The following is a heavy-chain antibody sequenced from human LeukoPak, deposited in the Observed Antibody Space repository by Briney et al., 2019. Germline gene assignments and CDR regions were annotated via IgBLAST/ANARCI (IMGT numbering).Heavy chain of an antibody. D-gene: IGHD2-8*01. CDR3: ARDTPHQVYDNGWYRLYY. J-gene: IGHJ4*02. V-gene: IGHV3-33*08. CDR1: GFTFSTYG. Sequence: PGRSLRLSCVASGFTFSTYGMNWFRQAPGKGLEWVAIIWHDGSKRYYGDSVKGRFTISRDNSKNTLYLQINSLRVEDTALYYCARDTPHQVYDNGWYRLYYWGQGTLVTVSS. CDR2: IWHDGSKR.